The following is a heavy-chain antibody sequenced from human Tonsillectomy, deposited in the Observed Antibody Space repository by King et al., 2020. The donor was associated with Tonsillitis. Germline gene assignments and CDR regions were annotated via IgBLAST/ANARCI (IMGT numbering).Heavy chain of an antibody. J-gene: IGHJ2*01. V-gene: IGHV3-23*04. CDR1: GFTFSSYA. CDR2: ISGSGGST. Sequence: VQLVESGGGLVQPGGSLRLSCAASGFTFSSYAMSWVRQAPGKGLEWVSAISGSGGSTYYADSVKGRFTISRDNSKNTLYLQMNSLRADDTAVYYCAKAPRFLEWLLYSCYFDLWGRGTLVTVSS. D-gene: IGHD3-3*01. CDR3: AKAPRFLEWLLYSCYFDL.